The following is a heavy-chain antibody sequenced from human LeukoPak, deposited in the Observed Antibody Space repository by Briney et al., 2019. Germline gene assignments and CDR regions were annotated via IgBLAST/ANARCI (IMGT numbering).Heavy chain of an antibody. V-gene: IGHV5-10-1*01. CDR2: IDPSDSYT. CDR1: GYSFTSYW. J-gene: IGHJ4*02. Sequence: GESLKISCKGSGYSFTSYWIGWVRQMPGKGLEWMGRIDPSDSYTNYSPSFQGHVTISADKSISTAYLQWSSLKASDTAMYYCARHEGYSGYDVNYFDYWGQGTLVTVSS. D-gene: IGHD5-12*01. CDR3: ARHEGYSGYDVNYFDY.